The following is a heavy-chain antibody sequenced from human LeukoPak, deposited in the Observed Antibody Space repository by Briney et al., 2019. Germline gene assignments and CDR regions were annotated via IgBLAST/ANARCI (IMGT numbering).Heavy chain of an antibody. D-gene: IGHD3-22*01. Sequence: SGGSLRLSCAASGFTFSSYAMSWVRQAPGKGLEWVSVIYSGGSTYYADSVKGRFTISRDNSKNTLYLQMNSLRAEDTAVYYCARDPSTYYYDSTGLGGAFDIWGQGTMVTVSS. V-gene: IGHV3-53*01. J-gene: IGHJ3*02. CDR2: IYSGGST. CDR1: GFTFSSYA. CDR3: ARDPSTYYYDSTGLGGAFDI.